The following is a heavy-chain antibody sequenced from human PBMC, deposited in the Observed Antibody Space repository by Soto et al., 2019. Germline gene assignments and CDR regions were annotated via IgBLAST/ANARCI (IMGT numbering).Heavy chain of an antibody. CDR2: INAVDEYT. CDR3: AKNFYVDS. Sequence: EVQLLESGGGWVQPGGSLRLSCAASGFTFSSYAMSWVRQAPGKGLEWVSSINAVDEYTKYADSVKGRFTISRDNPKNTVYLQMNSLRAEDTAVYYCAKNFYVDSWGQGTLVTVSS. J-gene: IGHJ4*02. CDR1: GFTFSSYA. V-gene: IGHV3-23*01.